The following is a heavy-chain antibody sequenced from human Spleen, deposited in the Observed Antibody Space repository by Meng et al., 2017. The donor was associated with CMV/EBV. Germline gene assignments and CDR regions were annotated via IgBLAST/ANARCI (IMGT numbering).Heavy chain of an antibody. CDR2: ISGSGFGT. D-gene: IGHD2-2*01. V-gene: IGHV3-23*01. CDR3: ARDLGYCSSTSCDY. CDR1: GFTFSNYP. J-gene: IGHJ4*02. Sequence: LSLTCAASGFTFSNYPMNYVRQAPGKGLEWVAGISGSGFGTDYADSVKGRFTISRDNSKNTLYLQMNSLRAEDTAVYYCARDLGYCSSTSCDYWGQGTLVTVSS.